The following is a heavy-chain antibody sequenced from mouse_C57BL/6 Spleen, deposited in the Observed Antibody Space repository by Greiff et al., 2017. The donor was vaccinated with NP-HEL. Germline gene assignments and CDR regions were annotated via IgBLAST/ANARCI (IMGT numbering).Heavy chain of an antibody. CDR1: GYSITSGYY. V-gene: IGHV3-6*01. CDR2: ISYDGSN. Sequence: ESGPGLVKPSQSLSLTCSVTGYSITSGYYWNWIRQFPGNKLEWMGYISYDGSNNYNPSLKNRISITRDTSKNQFFLKLNSVTTEDTATYYCAREELRAMDYWGQGTSVTVSS. J-gene: IGHJ4*01. CDR3: AREELRAMDY. D-gene: IGHD1-1*01.